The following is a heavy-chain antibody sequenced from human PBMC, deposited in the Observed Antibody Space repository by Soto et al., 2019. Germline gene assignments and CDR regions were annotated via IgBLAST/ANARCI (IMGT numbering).Heavy chain of an antibody. CDR3: SFAPNWTYQLTRY. Sequence: ASVKVSCKASGYTFTRYTMNWVRQAPGQRLEWMGIIDPDNGNTNYTQKFQGRVIITRDTSTSTVYMELSSLRSEDTAVYYCSFAPNWTYQLTRYWGQGTLVTVSS. CDR1: GYTFTRYT. CDR2: IDPDNGNT. J-gene: IGHJ4*02. V-gene: IGHV1-3*01. D-gene: IGHD2-2*01.